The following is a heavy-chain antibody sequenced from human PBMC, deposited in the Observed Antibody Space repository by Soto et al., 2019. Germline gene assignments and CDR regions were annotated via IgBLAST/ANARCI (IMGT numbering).Heavy chain of an antibody. Sequence: EVKLVESGGGLDKPGESLRLSCAASGFNFEVYSMNWVRQTPVKGLEWVSSISRGSRFLHYADSIKGRFTISRDDAESSLHLQIDSLRAEDTAVYFCARDFFGSGPDYYLDVWGTGTTVTVS. J-gene: IGHJ6*03. D-gene: IGHD3-10*01. CDR2: ISRGSRFL. CDR3: ARDFFGSGPDYYLDV. CDR1: GFNFEVYS. V-gene: IGHV3-21*02.